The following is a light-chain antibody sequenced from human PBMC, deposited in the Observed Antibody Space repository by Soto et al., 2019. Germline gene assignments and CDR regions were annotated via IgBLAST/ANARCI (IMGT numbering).Light chain of an antibody. CDR1: SSDVGGYNY. V-gene: IGLV2-14*01. J-gene: IGLJ3*02. Sequence: QSALTQPASVSGSPGQSITISCTGTSSDVGGYNYVSWYQQHPGKAPKLMIYEVSNRPSGVSNRFSGSKSGNTASLTISGLHAEDEADYYCSSYTSRSSWVFGGGTKVTVL. CDR3: SSYTSRSSWV. CDR2: EVS.